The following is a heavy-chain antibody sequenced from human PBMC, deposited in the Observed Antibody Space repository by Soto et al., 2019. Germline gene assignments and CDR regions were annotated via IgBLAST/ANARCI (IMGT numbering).Heavy chain of an antibody. CDR3: AKSRSVEDGFDI. J-gene: IGHJ3*02. V-gene: IGHV3-23*01. Sequence: GGSLRLSCAASGFPFNNYAMSWVRQAPGKGLEWVSAIRGSDESTYYAQSVKGHFTISRDNSKNTLNLQMNSLRAEDTAVYYCAKSRSVEDGFDIWGQGTMVTVSS. CDR1: GFPFNNYA. CDR2: IRGSDEST.